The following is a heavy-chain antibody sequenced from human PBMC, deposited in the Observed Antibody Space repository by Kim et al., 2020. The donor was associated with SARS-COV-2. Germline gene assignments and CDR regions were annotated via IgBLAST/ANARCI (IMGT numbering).Heavy chain of an antibody. V-gene: IGHV1-3*01. J-gene: IGHJ4*02. CDR3: ARGHYYGSGSYDY. D-gene: IGHD3-10*01. Sequence: AQKFQGRVTITRDTSESTAYMELSSLRSEDTAVYYCARGHYYGSGSYDYWGQGTLVTVSS.